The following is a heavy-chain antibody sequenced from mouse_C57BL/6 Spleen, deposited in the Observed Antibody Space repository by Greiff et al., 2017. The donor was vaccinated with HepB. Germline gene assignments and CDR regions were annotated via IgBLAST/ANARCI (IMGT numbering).Heavy chain of an antibody. Sequence: VQLQQPGAELVKPGASVKMSCKASGYTFTSYWITWVKQRPGQGLEWIGDIYPGSGSTNYNEKFKSKATLPVDTSSSTAYMQRSSLTSEDSAVYYCARKDGYYHYYAMDYWGQGTSVTVSS. CDR3: ARKDGYYHYYAMDY. CDR2: IYPGSGST. J-gene: IGHJ4*01. CDR1: GYTFTSYW. V-gene: IGHV1-55*01. D-gene: IGHD2-3*01.